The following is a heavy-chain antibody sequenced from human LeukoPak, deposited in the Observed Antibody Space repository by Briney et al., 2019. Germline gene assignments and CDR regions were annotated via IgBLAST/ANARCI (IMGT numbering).Heavy chain of an antibody. CDR1: GGSIGSNSYY. J-gene: IGHJ4*02. CDR3: ARHGGGWLY. D-gene: IGHD3-16*01. CDR2: IYYSGST. V-gene: IGHV4-39*01. Sequence: SETLSLTCTVSGGSIGSNSYYWGWIRQPPGKGLEWIGSIYYSGSTYYNPSLKSRVTISIDTSKNQFSLKLSSVTAADTAVYYCARHGGGWLYWGQGTLVTVSS.